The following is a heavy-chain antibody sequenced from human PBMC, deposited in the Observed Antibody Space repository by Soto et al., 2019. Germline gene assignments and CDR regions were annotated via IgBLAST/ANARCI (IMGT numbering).Heavy chain of an antibody. Sequence: QVQLVQSGTELKEPGASVSLSGKASGYTFTTYYIHWVRQAPGQGLEWMGMINPSGGSTTYAQNFQGRVTMTRDTSTSTVYMDLNSLRSDATAVYYCARATSAGNGRRVDVWGQGTTVTVSS. J-gene: IGHJ6*02. CDR1: GYTFTTYY. D-gene: IGHD6-13*01. V-gene: IGHV1-46*01. CDR3: ARATSAGNGRRVDV. CDR2: INPSGGST.